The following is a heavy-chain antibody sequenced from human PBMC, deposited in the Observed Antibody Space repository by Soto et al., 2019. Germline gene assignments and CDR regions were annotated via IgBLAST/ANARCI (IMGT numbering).Heavy chain of an antibody. CDR2: INPNSGGT. D-gene: IGHD2-8*01. CDR1: GYTFTGYY. J-gene: IGHJ4*02. Sequence: QVQLVQSGAEVKKPGASVKVSCKASGYTFTGYYMHWVRQAPGQGLEWMGWINPNSGGTNYAQKFQGWITMTRDTSISTAYMELSRLRSDDTAVYYCARASPPDCTNGVCYLYYFDSWGQGTLVTVSS. CDR3: ARASPPDCTNGVCYLYYFDS. V-gene: IGHV1-2*04.